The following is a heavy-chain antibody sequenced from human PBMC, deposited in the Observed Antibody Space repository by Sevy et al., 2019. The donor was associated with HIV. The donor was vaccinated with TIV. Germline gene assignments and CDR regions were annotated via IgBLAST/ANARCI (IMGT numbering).Heavy chain of an antibody. Sequence: GGSLRLSCAASGFTFSNAWMSWVRQAPGKGLEWVGRIESKTDGGTADYAAPVKGRFTISRDDSKNTLYLQMNSLKTADTAVYYCTRFVLYYDFCSGSYHYYMDVWGKGTTVTVSS. J-gene: IGHJ6*03. CDR1: GFTFSNAW. CDR2: IESKTDGGTA. V-gene: IGHV3-15*04. D-gene: IGHD3-3*01. CDR3: TRFVLYYDFCSGSYHYYMDV.